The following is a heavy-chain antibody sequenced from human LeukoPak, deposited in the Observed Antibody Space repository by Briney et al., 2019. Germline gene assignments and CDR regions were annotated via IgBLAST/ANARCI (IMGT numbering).Heavy chain of an antibody. CDR1: GFSFRKYA. V-gene: IGHV3-30*02. CDR3: ATDGEEYGDLYFFDN. Sequence: PPGGSLRLSCSSSGFSFRKYAMHWVRQAPGKGLEWVAFIRFDGSNKYYADSVKGRFTISRDNSKKTLYLQMNSLRGEDTAVYYCATDGEEYGDLYFFDNWGQGTLVTVST. CDR2: IRFDGSNK. J-gene: IGHJ4*02. D-gene: IGHD4-17*01.